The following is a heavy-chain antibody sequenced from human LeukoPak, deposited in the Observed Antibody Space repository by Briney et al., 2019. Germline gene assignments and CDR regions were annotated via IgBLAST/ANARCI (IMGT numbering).Heavy chain of an antibody. CDR2: IYYSGST. CDR3: ARVIDYYDSSGPDAFDI. CDR1: GGSVSSSSYY. D-gene: IGHD3-22*01. V-gene: IGHV4-39*07. J-gene: IGHJ3*02. Sequence: KPSETLSLTCTVSGGSVSSSSYYWGWIRQPPGKGLEWIESIYYSGSTYYNPSLKSRVTISVDTSKNQFSLKLSSVTAADTAVYYCARVIDYYDSSGPDAFDIWGQGTMVTVSS.